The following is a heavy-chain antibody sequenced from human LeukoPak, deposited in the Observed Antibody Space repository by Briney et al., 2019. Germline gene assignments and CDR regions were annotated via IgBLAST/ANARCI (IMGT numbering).Heavy chain of an antibody. CDR1: GYTFTGYY. D-gene: IGHD5-24*01. CDR2: INPNSGGT. V-gene: IGHV1-2*02. J-gene: IGHJ6*03. CDR3: ARDCGDGYNLAFYYYYMDV. Sequence: ASVKLSCKASGYTFTGYYMHWVRQAPGQGLEWMGCINPNSGGTNYAQNFQGRVTMTRDTSISTAYMELSRLRSDETAVYYCARDCGDGYNLAFYYYYMDVWGKGTTVTVSS.